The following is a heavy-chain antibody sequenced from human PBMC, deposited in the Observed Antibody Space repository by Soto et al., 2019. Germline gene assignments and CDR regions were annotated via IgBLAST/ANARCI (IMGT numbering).Heavy chain of an antibody. D-gene: IGHD1-1*01. CDR2: IWYDGSNK. J-gene: IGHJ6*02. CDR3: GRGEGWNDVGYYYYGMDV. CDR1: GFTFSSYG. Sequence: QVQLVESGGGVVQPGRSLRLSCAASGFTFSSYGMHWVRQAPGKGLEWVAVIWYDGSNKYYADSVKGRFTISRDNSKNTLYLQMNSLRAEDTAVYYCGRGEGWNDVGYYYYGMDVWGQGTTVTVAS. V-gene: IGHV3-33*01.